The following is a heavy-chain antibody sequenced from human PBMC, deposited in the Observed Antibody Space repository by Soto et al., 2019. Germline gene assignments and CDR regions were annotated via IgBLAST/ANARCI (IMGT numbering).Heavy chain of an antibody. CDR1: GGSISSSSYY. Sequence: PSETLSLTCIVSGGSISSSSYYWGWIRQPPGKGLEWIGSIYYSGSTYYNTSLKSRVTISVDTSKNQFSLKLSSVTAADRVVYYCARRTYSGGWYFDYWGQGTLVTVSS. V-gene: IGHV4-39*01. J-gene: IGHJ4*02. D-gene: IGHD6-19*01. CDR2: IYYSGST. CDR3: ARRTYSGGWYFDY.